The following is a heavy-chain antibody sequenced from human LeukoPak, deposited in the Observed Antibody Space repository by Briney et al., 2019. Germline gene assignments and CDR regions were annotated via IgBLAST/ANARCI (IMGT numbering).Heavy chain of an antibody. CDR3: ARHGTYCTNGVCYTAYFDY. J-gene: IGHJ4*02. Sequence: GESLKISCKGSGYNFTSYWIGWVRQMPGKGLECMGIIYPGDSDTRYNPSFQGQVTISADKSITTAYLQWSSLKASDTAMYYCARHGTYCTNGVCYTAYFDYWGQGTLVTVSS. CDR2: IYPGDSDT. D-gene: IGHD2-8*01. V-gene: IGHV5-51*01. CDR1: GYNFTSYW.